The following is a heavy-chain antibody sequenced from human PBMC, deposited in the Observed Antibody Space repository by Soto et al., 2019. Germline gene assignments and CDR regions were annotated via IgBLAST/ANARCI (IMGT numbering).Heavy chain of an antibody. Sequence: QVQLQESGPGLVKPSDTLSLTCAVSGYSISSSNWWGWIRQPPGKGLEWIGYIYYSGTTYYNPSLKRRVAMSVDTSKNQFSLKLTSVTAVDTAVYYCARREIQGPIDYWGQGTLVTVSS. D-gene: IGHD1-26*01. CDR2: IYYSGTT. CDR3: ARREIQGPIDY. CDR1: GYSISSSNW. V-gene: IGHV4-28*01. J-gene: IGHJ4*02.